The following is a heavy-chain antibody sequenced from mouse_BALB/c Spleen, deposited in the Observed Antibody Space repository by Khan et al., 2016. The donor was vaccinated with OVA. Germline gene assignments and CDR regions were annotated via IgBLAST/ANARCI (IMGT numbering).Heavy chain of an antibody. CDR2: ISYSGST. J-gene: IGHJ2*01. CDR3: ARTARIKY. D-gene: IGHD1-2*01. V-gene: IGHV3-2*02. CDR1: GSSITSGYG. Sequence: EVQLQESGPGLVKPSQSLSLTCTVTGSSITSGYGWNWIRQFPGNKLEWMGYISYSGSTNYNPSPKSRISITRDTSKNQFFLQLNSVTTEDTATYYCARTARIKYWGQGTTLTVSS.